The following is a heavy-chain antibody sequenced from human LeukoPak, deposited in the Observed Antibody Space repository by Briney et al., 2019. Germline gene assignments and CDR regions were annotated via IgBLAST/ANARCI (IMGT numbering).Heavy chain of an antibody. CDR2: IYYSGST. J-gene: IGHJ3*02. Sequence: PTETLSLTCTVSGGSISSYYWSWIRQPPGKGLEWIGYIYYSGSTNYNPSLKSRVTISVDTSKNQFSLKLSSVTAADTAVYYCARLYYYDSSVAFDIWGQGTMVTVSS. CDR1: GGSISSYY. D-gene: IGHD3-22*01. V-gene: IGHV4-59*01. CDR3: ARLYYYDSSVAFDI.